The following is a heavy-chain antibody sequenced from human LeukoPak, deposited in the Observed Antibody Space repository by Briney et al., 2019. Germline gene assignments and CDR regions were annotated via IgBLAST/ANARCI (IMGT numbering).Heavy chain of an antibody. CDR2: INPNSGGT. CDR1: GYTFTGYY. D-gene: IGHD3-10*01. Sequence: ASVKVSCKASGYTFTGYYMHWVRQAPGQGLEWMLWINPNSGGTNYAQKFQGRVTMTRDASISTAYMELSRLRSDDTAVYYCARDQVDGSGSNYYYYMDVWGKGTTVTVSS. J-gene: IGHJ6*03. V-gene: IGHV1-2*02. CDR3: ARDQVDGSGSNYYYYMDV.